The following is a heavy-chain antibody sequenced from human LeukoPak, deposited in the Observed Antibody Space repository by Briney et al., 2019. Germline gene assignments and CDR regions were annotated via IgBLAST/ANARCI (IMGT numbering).Heavy chain of an antibody. CDR2: ISYDGSNK. D-gene: IGHD3-3*01. V-gene: IGHV3-30*04. CDR3: AKEYYDFWSGYPHDY. J-gene: IGHJ4*02. Sequence: PGGSLRLSCAASGFTFSSNVMHWVRQAPGKGLEWVAIISYDGSNKYYADSVKGRFTISRDNSKNTLYLQMNSLRAEDTAVYYCAKEYYDFWSGYPHDYWGQGTLVTVSS. CDR1: GFTFSSNV.